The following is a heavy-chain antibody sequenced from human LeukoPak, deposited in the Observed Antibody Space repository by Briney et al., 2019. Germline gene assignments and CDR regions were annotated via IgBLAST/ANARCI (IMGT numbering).Heavy chain of an antibody. CDR3: VKDHRDSGHYYYYYGMDV. CDR2: ISGNGGRT. V-gene: IGHV3-23*01. J-gene: IGHJ6*02. D-gene: IGHD1-26*01. CDR1: GFTFSSYA. Sequence: PGGSLRLSCAASGFTFSSYAMSWVRQAPGKGLEWVSTISGNGGRTYYADSVKGRFTISRDNSKNKLYLQMDSLRAEDTAVYACVKDHRDSGHYYYYYGMDVWGQGTTVAVSS.